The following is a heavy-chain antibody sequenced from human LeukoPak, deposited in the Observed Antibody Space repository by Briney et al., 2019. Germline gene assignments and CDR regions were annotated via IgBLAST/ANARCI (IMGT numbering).Heavy chain of an antibody. CDR3: AKGQELDDGVFDS. Sequence: GGSLRLSCAASGFSFGSYAMDWVRQAPGKGLEWVAVTWYDGSERYYADSVKGRFTISRDNSRQTLFLQMSSLRVEDTATYYCAKGQELDDGVFDSWGQGTLVTVSS. J-gene: IGHJ4*02. D-gene: IGHD1-1*01. CDR2: TWYDGSER. CDR1: GFSFGSYA. V-gene: IGHV3-33*06.